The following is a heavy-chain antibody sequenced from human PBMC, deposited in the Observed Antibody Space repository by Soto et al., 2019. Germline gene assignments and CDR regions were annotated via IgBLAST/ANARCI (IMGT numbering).Heavy chain of an antibody. D-gene: IGHD6-19*01. CDR1: GGSISSYY. Sequence: SETLSLTCTVSGGSISSYYWSWIRQPPGKGLEWIGYIYYSGSTNYNPSLKSRVTISVDTSKNQFSLRLSSVTAADTAVYYCARGHSNGWYFDYWGQGTLVTVSS. V-gene: IGHV4-59*01. CDR3: ARGHSNGWYFDY. CDR2: IYYSGST. J-gene: IGHJ4*02.